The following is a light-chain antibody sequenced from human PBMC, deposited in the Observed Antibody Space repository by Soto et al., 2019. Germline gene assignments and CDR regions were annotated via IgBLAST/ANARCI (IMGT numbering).Light chain of an antibody. CDR3: QQYDNLPLI. Sequence: DLQMTQSPSSLSSSIGDRVTITCRASQNIRNYLNWYQQKPGQAPNLLIYASSSLRGGVPSRFRGSGSGTEFTLTISSLQPEDFATYYCQQYDNLPLIFGQGTRLDIK. J-gene: IGKJ5*01. V-gene: IGKV1-39*01. CDR2: ASS. CDR1: QNIRNY.